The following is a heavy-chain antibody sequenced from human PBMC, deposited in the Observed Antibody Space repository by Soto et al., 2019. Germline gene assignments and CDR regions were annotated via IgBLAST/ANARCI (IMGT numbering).Heavy chain of an antibody. J-gene: IGHJ3*02. CDR3: ARVGGPTVTRDAFDI. V-gene: IGHV3-48*02. D-gene: IGHD4-4*01. CDR2: ISSSSSTI. Sequence: EVQLVESGGGLVQPGGSLRLSCAASGFTFSSYSMNWVRQAPGKGLEWVSYISSSSSTIYYADSVKGRFTISRDNAKNSLYLQMNSLRDEDTAVYYCARVGGPTVTRDAFDIWGQGTMVTVSS. CDR1: GFTFSSYS.